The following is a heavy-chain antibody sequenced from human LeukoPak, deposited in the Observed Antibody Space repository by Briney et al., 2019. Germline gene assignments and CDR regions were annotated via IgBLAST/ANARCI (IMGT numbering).Heavy chain of an antibody. Sequence: KPGGSLRLSCTASGLTFSTSGFNWVRQAPGKGLEWVASIGPTGSDRYHADSIKGRFTISRDNANNFLYLQMNSLRAEDTAVYYCANQRLDLRFLEWLLLFDYWGQGTLVTVSS. CDR1: GLTFSTSG. J-gene: IGHJ4*02. D-gene: IGHD3-3*01. CDR3: ANQRLDLRFLEWLLLFDY. V-gene: IGHV3-21*06. CDR2: IGPTGSDR.